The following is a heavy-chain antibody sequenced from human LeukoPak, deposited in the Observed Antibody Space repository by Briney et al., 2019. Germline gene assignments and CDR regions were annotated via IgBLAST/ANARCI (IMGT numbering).Heavy chain of an antibody. Sequence: ASVKDSCKASGYTFTSYYMHWVRQAPGQGLEWMGIINPSGGSTSYAQKFQGRVTMTRDMSTSTVYMELSSLRSEDTAVYYCARSNYYYYMDVWGKGTTVTVSS. J-gene: IGHJ6*03. CDR3: ARSNYYYYMDV. V-gene: IGHV1-46*01. CDR1: GYTFTSYY. CDR2: INPSGGST.